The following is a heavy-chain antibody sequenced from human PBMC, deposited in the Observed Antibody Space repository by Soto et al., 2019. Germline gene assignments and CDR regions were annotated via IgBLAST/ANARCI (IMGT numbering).Heavy chain of an antibody. CDR1: GFTFSSYG. CDR3: ARQEGFLNWFDP. D-gene: IGHD3-3*01. CDR2: IWYDGSNK. J-gene: IGHJ5*02. Sequence: QVQLVESGGGVVQPGRSLRLSCAASGFTFSSYGMHWVRQAPGKGLEWVAVIWYDGSNKYYADSVKGRFTISRDNSKNTLYLQMNSLRAEDTAVYYCARQEGFLNWFDPWGQGTLVTVSS. V-gene: IGHV3-33*01.